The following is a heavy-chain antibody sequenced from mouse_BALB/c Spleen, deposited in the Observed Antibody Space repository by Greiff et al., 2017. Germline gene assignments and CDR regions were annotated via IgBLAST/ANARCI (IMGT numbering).Heavy chain of an antibody. D-gene: IGHD1-1*01. CDR3: ARAGITTVVGDY. Sequence: VKLMESGAELVRPGTSVKVSCKASGYAFTNYLIEWVKQRPGQGLEWIGVINPGSGGTNYNEKFKGKATLTADKSSSTAYMQLSSLTSDDSAVYFCARAGITTVVGDYWGQGTTLTVSS. CDR2: INPGSGGT. V-gene: IGHV1-54*01. CDR1: GYAFTNYL. J-gene: IGHJ2*01.